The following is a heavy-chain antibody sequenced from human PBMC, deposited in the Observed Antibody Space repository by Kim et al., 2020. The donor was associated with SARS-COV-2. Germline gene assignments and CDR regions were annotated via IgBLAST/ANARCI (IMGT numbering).Heavy chain of an antibody. CDR1: GYSFTSYW. CDR2: IDPSDSYT. J-gene: IGHJ5*02. CDR3: ARLEFYCSSTSCFPGWFDP. V-gene: IGHV5-10-1*01. Sequence: GESLKISCKGSGYSFTSYWISWVRQMPGKGLEWMGRIDPSDSYTNYSPSFQGHVTISADKSISTAYLQWSSLKASDTAMYYCARLEFYCSSTSCFPGWFDPWGQGTLVTVSS. D-gene: IGHD2-2*01.